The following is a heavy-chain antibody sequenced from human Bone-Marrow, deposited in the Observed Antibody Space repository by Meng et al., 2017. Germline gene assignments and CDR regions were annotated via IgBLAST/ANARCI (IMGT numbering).Heavy chain of an antibody. V-gene: IGHV3-15*01. CDR2: INSNRDGGTT. J-gene: IGHJ4*02. Sequence: GHLVGSGGGLVKPGGSLRLSCVASGFRVTDAWMSWVRQAPGKGLEWVGRINSNRDGGTTDYAAPVKGRFTISRDDSKNTLYPQMNSLITEDTGVYFCATGAAAADHWGQGTLVTVSS. D-gene: IGHD6-13*01. CDR1: GFRVTDAW. CDR3: ATGAAAADH.